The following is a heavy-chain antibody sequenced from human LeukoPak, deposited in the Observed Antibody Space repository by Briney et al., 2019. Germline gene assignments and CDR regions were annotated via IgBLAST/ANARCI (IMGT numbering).Heavy chain of an antibody. Sequence: SVKVSCKAPGGTFSSYAISWVRQAPGQGLEWMGGIIPIFGTANYAQKFQGRVTITTDESTSTAYMELSSLRSEDTAVYYCARGVFNQLLSPYYFGYWGQGTLVTVSS. CDR2: IIPIFGTA. D-gene: IGHD2-2*01. CDR3: ARGVFNQLLSPYYFGY. J-gene: IGHJ4*02. CDR1: GGTFSSYA. V-gene: IGHV1-69*05.